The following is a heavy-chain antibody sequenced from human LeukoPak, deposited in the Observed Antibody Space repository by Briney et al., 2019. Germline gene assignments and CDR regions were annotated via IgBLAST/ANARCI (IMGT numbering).Heavy chain of an antibody. Sequence: GESLKISCKGSGYRFTSYWIGWVRQMPGKGLEWMGIIYPGDSDTRYSPSFQGQVTISADKSISTAYLQWSSLKASDTAMYYCAITRGSGYYFDAFDIWGQGTMVTVSS. CDR2: IYPGDSDT. D-gene: IGHD3-22*01. V-gene: IGHV5-51*01. CDR1: GYRFTSYW. J-gene: IGHJ3*02. CDR3: AITRGSGYYFDAFDI.